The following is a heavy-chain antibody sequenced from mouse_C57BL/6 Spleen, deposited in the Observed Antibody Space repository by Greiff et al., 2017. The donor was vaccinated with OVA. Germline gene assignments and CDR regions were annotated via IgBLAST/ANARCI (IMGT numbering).Heavy chain of an antibody. V-gene: IGHV5-4*01. CDR3: ARGGLGRRYFDY. D-gene: IGHD4-1*01. J-gene: IGHJ2*01. CDR1: GFTFSSYA. CDR2: ISDGGSYT. Sequence: EVQGVESGGGLVKPGGSLKLSCAASGFTFSSYAMSWVRQTPEQRLEWVATISDGGSYTYYPDNVKGRFTISRDNAKNNLYLQMSHLKSEDTAMYYCARGGLGRRYFDYWGQGTTLTVSS.